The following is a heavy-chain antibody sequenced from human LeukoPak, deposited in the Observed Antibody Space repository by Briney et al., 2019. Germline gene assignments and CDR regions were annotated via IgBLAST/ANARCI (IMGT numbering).Heavy chain of an antibody. J-gene: IGHJ6*03. CDR2: IYHSGST. V-gene: IGHV4-59*01. D-gene: IGHD3-9*01. Sequence: SETLSLTCSVSGGSISSYYWSWIRQPPGKGLEWIGYIYHSGSTVYNPSLKSRVTLSLDTSKNQLSLKLTSVTAADTAVYYCARESRGYDILTGKYHRGYYSYYMDVWGKGTTVTVSS. CDR3: ARESRGYDILTGKYHRGYYSYYMDV. CDR1: GGSISSYY.